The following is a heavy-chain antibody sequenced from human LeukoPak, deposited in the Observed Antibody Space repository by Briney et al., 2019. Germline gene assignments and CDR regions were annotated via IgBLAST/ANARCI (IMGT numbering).Heavy chain of an antibody. V-gene: IGHV5-51*01. D-gene: IGHD5-24*01. CDR2: IYPGDSDT. Sequence: GESLQISCQGSGSSFTSYWIGWVRQLPGKGLEWMGVIYPGDSDTRYSPSFQGQVTISADKSISTAYLQWSSLTASDTAMYYCARARAMATIYFDYWGQGTLVTVSS. CDR3: ARARAMATIYFDY. CDR1: GSSFTSYW. J-gene: IGHJ4*02.